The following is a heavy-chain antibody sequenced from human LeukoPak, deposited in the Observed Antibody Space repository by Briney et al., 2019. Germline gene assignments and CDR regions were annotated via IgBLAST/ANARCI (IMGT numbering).Heavy chain of an antibody. CDR1: GYIFTGFY. CDR3: VRSSGSNFDFDY. D-gene: IGHD1-26*01. J-gene: IGHJ4*02. Sequence: GASVKVSCKASGYIFTGFYMHWVRQAPGQGLEWMGRINPNSGGTNSVQKFQGRVTMTRDTSINTAYMELNSLRSDDTAVYYCVRSSGSNFDFDYWGQGTLVTVSS. V-gene: IGHV1-2*06. CDR2: INPNSGGT.